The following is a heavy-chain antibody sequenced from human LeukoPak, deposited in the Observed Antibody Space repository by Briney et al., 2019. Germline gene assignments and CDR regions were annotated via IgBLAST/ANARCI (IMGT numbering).Heavy chain of an antibody. CDR3: ARSVGLYYYGSSGYFDS. CDR2: MKQDGSER. D-gene: IGHD3-22*01. J-gene: IGHJ4*02. Sequence: PGGSLRLSCGASGFTFSSYWMTWVRQAPGKGLEWVANMKQDGSERHYVDSVRGRFTISRDNAKNSLYLQMSSLRAEDTAVYYCARSVGLYYYGSSGYFDSWGPGTLVTVSS. CDR1: GFTFSSYW. V-gene: IGHV3-7*01.